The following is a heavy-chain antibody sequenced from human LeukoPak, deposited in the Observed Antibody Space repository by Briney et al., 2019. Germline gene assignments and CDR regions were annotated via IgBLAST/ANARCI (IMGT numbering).Heavy chain of an antibody. CDR2: IYYSGST. D-gene: IGHD3-22*01. CDR3: ARAGRNTYYYDSSGYYY. CDR1: GGSISSYY. Sequence: SETLSLTCTGSGGSISSYYWSWIRQPPGKGLEWIGYIYYSGSTNYNPSLKSRVTISVDTSKNQFSLKLSSVTAADTAVYYCARAGRNTYYYDSSGYYYWGQGTLVTVSS. J-gene: IGHJ4*02. V-gene: IGHV4-59*08.